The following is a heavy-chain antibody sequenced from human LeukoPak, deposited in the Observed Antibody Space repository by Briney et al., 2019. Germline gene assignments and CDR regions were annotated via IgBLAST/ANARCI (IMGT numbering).Heavy chain of an antibody. Sequence: GGSLRLSCAAPGFTFSHYGMSWVRQAPGKGLEWVSAISGSGYSTYYADSVKGRFTISRDNSKNTLYLQMNSLRVEDTAVYYCAKVTYGSGTYGAFDSWGQGTLVTVSS. D-gene: IGHD3-10*01. J-gene: IGHJ4*02. CDR2: ISGSGYST. CDR1: GFTFSHYG. V-gene: IGHV3-23*01. CDR3: AKVTYGSGTYGAFDS.